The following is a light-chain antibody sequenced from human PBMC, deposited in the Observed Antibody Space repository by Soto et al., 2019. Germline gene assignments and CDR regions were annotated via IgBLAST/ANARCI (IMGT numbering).Light chain of an antibody. CDR1: SSDVGGYNY. J-gene: IGLJ2*01. CDR2: DVS. CDR3: NLYKSSSTVV. V-gene: IGLV2-14*01. Sequence: QSALTQPASVSGSPGQSITISCTGTSSDVGGYNYVSWYQQHPGKAPKLMIYDVSNRPSGVSNRFSGSKSGNTASLTISGVQAEEEADYYCNLYKSSSTVVFGGGTKVTVL.